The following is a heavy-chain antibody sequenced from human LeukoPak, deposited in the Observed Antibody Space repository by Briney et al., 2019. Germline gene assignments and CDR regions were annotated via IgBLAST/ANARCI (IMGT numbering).Heavy chain of an antibody. CDR3: ARRFDD. CDR2: ISRSSNSK. J-gene: IGHJ4*02. CDR1: GFTFSSHN. V-gene: IGHV3-48*01. Sequence: GGSLRLSCVASGFTFSSHNMNWVRKAPGKGLEWGSYISRSSNSKYYADSVKGRFTSSRTNSKNSLYLQMNSLRAEDTAVYYCARRFDDWGQGTLVTVSS.